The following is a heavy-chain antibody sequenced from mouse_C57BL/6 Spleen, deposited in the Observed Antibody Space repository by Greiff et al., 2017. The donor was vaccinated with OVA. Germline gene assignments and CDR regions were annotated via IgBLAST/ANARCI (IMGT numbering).Heavy chain of an antibody. J-gene: IGHJ2*01. CDR1: GYTFTSYW. V-gene: IGHV1-55*01. Sequence: QVQLQQPGAELVKPGASVKMSCKASGYTFTSYWITWVKQRPGQGLEWIADIYPGSGSTNYNEKFKSKATLTVDTSSSTAYMQLSSLTSEDSAVYYCARKEYYYGSSPFFDYWCQGTTLTVSS. CDR2: IYPGSGST. D-gene: IGHD1-1*01. CDR3: ARKEYYYGSSPFFDY.